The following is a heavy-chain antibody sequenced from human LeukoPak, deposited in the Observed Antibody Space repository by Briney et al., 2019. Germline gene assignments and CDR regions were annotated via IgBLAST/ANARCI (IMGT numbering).Heavy chain of an antibody. V-gene: IGHV5-51*01. CDR3: ARSGDGGSYFLAASIDY. D-gene: IGHD1-26*01. CDR1: GYRFTSYW. Sequence: GESLKISCKASGYRFTSYWIGWVRQMPGKGLEWMGLVYPDDSDTRYSPSFQGQVTISADKSISTAYLQWSSLRASDSAMCYCARSGDGGSYFLAASIDYWGQGTTVTVSS. CDR2: VYPDDSDT. J-gene: IGHJ4*02.